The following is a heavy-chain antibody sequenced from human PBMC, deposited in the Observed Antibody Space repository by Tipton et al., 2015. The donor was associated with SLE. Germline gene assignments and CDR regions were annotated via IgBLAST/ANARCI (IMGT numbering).Heavy chain of an antibody. V-gene: IGHV4-39*07. Sequence: TLSLTCTVSGGSVSSGSYYWAWIRQPPGRGPEWIGTIYYSGSTYYYPSLKSRITKSVDTSKNQFSLKVTYVTAAGTAVYFCARSEVVSALPDYWGQGTLVTVSS. D-gene: IGHD4-23*01. CDR3: ARSEVVSALPDY. CDR2: IYYSGST. J-gene: IGHJ4*02. CDR1: GGSVSSGSYY.